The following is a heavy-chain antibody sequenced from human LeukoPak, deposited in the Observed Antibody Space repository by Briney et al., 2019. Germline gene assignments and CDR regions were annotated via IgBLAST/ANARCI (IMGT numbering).Heavy chain of an antibody. CDR3: ARDRGSSGYHYYYYYGMDV. CDR2: IYYSGST. J-gene: IGHJ6*02. Sequence: SETLSLTCTVSGGSISSYSYYWGWIRQPPGKGLEWIGSIYYSGSTNYNPSLKSRVTISVDTSENQFSLKLSSVTAADTAVYYCARDRGSSGYHYYYYYGMDVWGQGTTVTVSS. CDR1: GGSISSYSYY. D-gene: IGHD3-22*01. V-gene: IGHV4-39*07.